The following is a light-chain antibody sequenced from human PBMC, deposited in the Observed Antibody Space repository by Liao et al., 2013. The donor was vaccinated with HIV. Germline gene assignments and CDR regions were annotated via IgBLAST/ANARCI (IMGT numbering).Light chain of an antibody. V-gene: IGLV3-25*03. J-gene: IGLJ3*02. Sequence: DELTQPPSVSVSPGQTARITCSGDALPKQYAYWYQQKPGQAPVLLIYKDSERPSGIPERFSGSSSGTTVTLTISGVQAEDEADYYCQSADSSGTCPVFGGGTKLTVL. CDR2: KDS. CDR1: ALPKQY. CDR3: QSADSSGTCPV.